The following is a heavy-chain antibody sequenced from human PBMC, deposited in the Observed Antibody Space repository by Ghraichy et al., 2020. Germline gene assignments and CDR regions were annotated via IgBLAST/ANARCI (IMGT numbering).Heavy chain of an antibody. CDR1: GGSFSGYY. Sequence: SETLSLTCAVYGGSFSGYYWSWIRQPPGKGLEWIGEINHSGSTNYNPSLKRRVTISVDTSKNQFSLKLSSVTAADTAVYYCASSATVVRGPFDYWGQGTLVTVSS. J-gene: IGHJ4*02. V-gene: IGHV4-34*01. D-gene: IGHD4-23*01. CDR2: INHSGST. CDR3: ASSATVVRGPFDY.